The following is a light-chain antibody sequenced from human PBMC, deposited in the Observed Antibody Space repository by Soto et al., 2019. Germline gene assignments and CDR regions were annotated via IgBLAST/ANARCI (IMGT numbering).Light chain of an antibody. Sequence: EIVMTQSPSTLSFFPGERSTLSCMASQSVSSYLAWYQQIPGQAPRLLIYDVSTRATGIPARFSGSGSRTGFILTISSLEPEDFAVYYCQQRSNWPITFGQGTRLEI. J-gene: IGKJ5*01. CDR1: QSVSSY. CDR3: QQRSNWPIT. CDR2: DVS. V-gene: IGKV3-11*01.